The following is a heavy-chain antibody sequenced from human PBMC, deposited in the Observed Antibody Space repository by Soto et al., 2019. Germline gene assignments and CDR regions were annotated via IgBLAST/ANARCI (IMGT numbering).Heavy chain of an antibody. CDR3: AKVAGGLGYFDL. J-gene: IGHJ2*01. CDR2: ISASGRNI. CDR1: GFIFSDYA. Sequence: EVQLLESGGGLARPGGSLRLSCVASGFIFSDYAMTWVRQAPGKGLEWVATISASGRNIEYADSLKGRFTISRDNSKNTLYLQLNGLTADDTAIHYCAKVAGGLGYFDLWGRGILVTVSS. V-gene: IGHV3-23*01. D-gene: IGHD3-16*01.